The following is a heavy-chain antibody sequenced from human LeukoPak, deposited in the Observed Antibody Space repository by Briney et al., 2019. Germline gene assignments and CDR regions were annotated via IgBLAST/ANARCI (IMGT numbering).Heavy chain of an antibody. CDR3: ARVPPGCSYGPDYYYYYYMDV. CDR1: GGSISSGNHF. Sequence: SETLSLTCTVSGGSISSGNHFWSWIRQPAGKGLEYIGRVYSSGSTNYNPSLKSRVTISVDMSKNQFSLRLNSVTAADTAVYYCARVPPGCSYGPDYYYYYYMDVWGKGTTVTVSS. CDR2: VYSSGST. V-gene: IGHV4-61*02. J-gene: IGHJ6*03. D-gene: IGHD5-18*01.